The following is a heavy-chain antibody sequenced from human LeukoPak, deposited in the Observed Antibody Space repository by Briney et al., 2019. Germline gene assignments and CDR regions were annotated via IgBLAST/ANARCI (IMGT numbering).Heavy chain of an antibody. J-gene: IGHJ4*02. D-gene: IGHD1-26*01. CDR3: AAPWYSGSYYEN. CDR2: IVVGSGNT. V-gene: IGHV1-58*01. CDR1: GFTFTSSA. Sequence: GTSVNVSFKASGFTFTSSAVQWVRQARGQRLEWIGWIVVGSGNTNYAQKFQERVTITRDMSTSTAYMELSSLRSEDTAVYYCAAPWYSGSYYENWGQGTLVAVSS.